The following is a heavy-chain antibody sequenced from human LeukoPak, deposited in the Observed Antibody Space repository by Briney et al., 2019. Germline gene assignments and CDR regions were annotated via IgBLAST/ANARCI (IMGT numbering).Heavy chain of an antibody. V-gene: IGHV3-30-3*02. CDR1: GFTFSSFA. Sequence: GGSLSFSCAASGFTFSSFALHWFGQAQGMGWVWVAVISYDGSNKYYADSVKGRFTISRDNSKNTLYLQMNSLRAEDTAVYYCAKVIGLVDPFDYWGQGTLVTVSS. J-gene: IGHJ4*02. CDR2: ISYDGSNK. CDR3: AKVIGLVDPFDY. D-gene: IGHD2-15*01.